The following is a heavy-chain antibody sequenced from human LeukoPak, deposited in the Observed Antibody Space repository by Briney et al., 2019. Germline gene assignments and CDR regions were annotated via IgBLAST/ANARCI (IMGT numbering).Heavy chain of an antibody. J-gene: IGHJ4*02. CDR2: ISSSSSYI. V-gene: IGHV3-21*01. D-gene: IGHD4-11*01. Sequence: GGSLRLSCAASGFTFSSYSMTWVRQAPGKGLEWVSSISSSSSYIYYADSVKGRSTISRDNAKNSLYLQMNSLRAEDTAVYYCAGLTTVTTGYWGQGTLVTVSS. CDR1: GFTFSSYS. CDR3: AGLTTVTTGY.